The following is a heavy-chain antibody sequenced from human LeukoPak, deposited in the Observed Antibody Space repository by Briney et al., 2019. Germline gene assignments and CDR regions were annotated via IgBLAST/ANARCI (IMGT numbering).Heavy chain of an antibody. CDR1: GGSVSSYY. CDR2: IYYTGAT. D-gene: IGHD4/OR15-4a*01. J-gene: IGHJ6*03. CDR3: ARGRAPMDV. V-gene: IGHV4-59*02. Sequence: PSETLSLTCTVSGGSVSSYYWSWIRLAPGKGLEWIGYIYYTGATYYNPSLKSRVTISLDTSKNQFSLKLSSVTAADTAVYYCARGRAPMDVWGKGTTVTVSS.